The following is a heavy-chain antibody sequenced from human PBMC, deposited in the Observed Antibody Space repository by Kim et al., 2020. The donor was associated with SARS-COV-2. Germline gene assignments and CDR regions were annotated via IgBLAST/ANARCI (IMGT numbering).Heavy chain of an antibody. D-gene: IGHD6-13*01. J-gene: IGHJ5*02. Sequence: PSFKSRVTIAVDTAKNQFSLKLSSVTAADTAVYYCAREQFSSSWFNGWFDPWGQGTLVTVSS. CDR3: AREQFSSSWFNGWFDP. V-gene: IGHV4-59*01.